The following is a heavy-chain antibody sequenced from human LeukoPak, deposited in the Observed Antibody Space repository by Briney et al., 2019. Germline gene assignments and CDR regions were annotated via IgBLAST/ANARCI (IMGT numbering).Heavy chain of an antibody. D-gene: IGHD3-16*01. CDR3: ARDFLFNGRGKSSAFY. CDR1: GYTFTSYG. J-gene: IGHJ4*02. V-gene: IGHV1-18*04. CDR2: ISAYNGNT. Sequence: GASVKVSCKASGYTFTSYGISWVRQAPEQGLEWMGWISAYNGNTNYAQKLQGRVTMTTDTSTSTAYMELRSLRSDDTAVYYCARDFLFNGRGKSSAFYWGQGTLVTVSS.